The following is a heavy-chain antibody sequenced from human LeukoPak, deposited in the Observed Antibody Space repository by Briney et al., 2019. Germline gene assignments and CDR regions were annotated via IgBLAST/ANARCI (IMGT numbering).Heavy chain of an antibody. CDR1: GYSISSGYY. J-gene: IGHJ6*03. CDR2: IYLSGST. D-gene: IGHD3-16*01. CDR3: ARELGDRYNFYYMDV. Sequence: PSDTLSLTCTVSGYSISSGYYWGWIRPPPGKGLEWIGSIYLSGSTYYNPSLKSRVTIPVGTSRNRLSLKLRSVIAADTAVYFCARELGDRYNFYYMDVWGKGTTVTVSS. V-gene: IGHV4-38-2*02.